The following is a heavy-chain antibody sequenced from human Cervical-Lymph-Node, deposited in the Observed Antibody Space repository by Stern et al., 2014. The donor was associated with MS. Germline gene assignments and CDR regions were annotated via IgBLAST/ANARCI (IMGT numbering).Heavy chain of an antibody. CDR2: TVPLVGET. CDR1: GGTFTNFA. Sequence: QVQLVQSGAEVKKPGSSVKVSCQASGGTFTNFAINWVRQAPGQGLEWVGRTVPLVGETHSAQNVPGRVTLSADTSTDTSYLDLSSLRSEDTAVYYGARTWSSGSTLPDYWGQGTLVTVSS. CDR3: ARTWSSGSTLPDY. D-gene: IGHD6-25*01. V-gene: IGHV1-69*04. J-gene: IGHJ4*02.